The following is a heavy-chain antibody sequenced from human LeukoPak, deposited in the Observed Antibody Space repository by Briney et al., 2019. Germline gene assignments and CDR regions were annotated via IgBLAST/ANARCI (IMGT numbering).Heavy chain of an antibody. D-gene: IGHD1-14*01. CDR2: IYSGGST. CDR1: GFTVSSNF. Sequence: GGSLRLSCAASGFTVSSNFMSWVRQAPGKGLEWVSVIYSGGSTYYADSVKGRFTISRDNSKNTLYLQMNSLRAEDTAVYYCAREGHGKEEDAFDIWGQGTMVTVSS. CDR3: AREGHGKEEDAFDI. J-gene: IGHJ3*02. V-gene: IGHV3-53*01.